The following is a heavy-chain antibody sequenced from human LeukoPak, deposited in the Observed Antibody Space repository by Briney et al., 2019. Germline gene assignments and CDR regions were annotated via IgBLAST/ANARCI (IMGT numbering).Heavy chain of an antibody. V-gene: IGHV3-23*01. D-gene: IGHD5-18*01. CDR2: ISGSGGST. CDR1: GFTFSSHA. Sequence: GGSLRLSCAASGFTFSSHAMSWVRQAPGKGLEWVSAISGSGGSTYYADSVKGRFTISRDNSKNTLYLQMNSLRAEDTAVYYCEKVTKGANSYGFDYWGQGTLVTVSS. CDR3: EKVTKGANSYGFDY. J-gene: IGHJ4*02.